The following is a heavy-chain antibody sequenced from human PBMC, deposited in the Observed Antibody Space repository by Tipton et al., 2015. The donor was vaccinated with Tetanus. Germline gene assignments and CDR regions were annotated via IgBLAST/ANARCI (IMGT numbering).Heavy chain of an antibody. CDR3: ARQDTLNYYYVGYFHD. D-gene: IGHD3-22*01. CDR1: GSSITSTTHY. Sequence: LRLSCTVSGSSITSTTHYWGWIRQAPGKGLEWIGIIYYRGSTYYNASLRIRVTISVDTSKNQFSLQLRSVTAADTAVYYCARQDTLNYYYVGYFHDWGQGTLVTVSS. V-gene: IGHV4-39*01. CDR2: IYYRGST. J-gene: IGHJ1*01.